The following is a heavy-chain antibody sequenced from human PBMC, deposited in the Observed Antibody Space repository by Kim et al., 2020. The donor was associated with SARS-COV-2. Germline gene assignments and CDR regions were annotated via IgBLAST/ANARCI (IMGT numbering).Heavy chain of an antibody. D-gene: IGHD3-10*01. CDR1: GYTFTSYD. CDR3: ARSSVWGVWFGEPIDY. V-gene: IGHV1-8*01. CDR2: MNPNSGNT. Sequence: ASVKVSCKASGYTFTSYDINWVRQATGQGLEWMGWMNPNSGNTGYAQKFQGRVTMTRNTSISTAYMELSSLRSEDTAVYYCARSSVWGVWFGEPIDYWGQGTLVTVSS. J-gene: IGHJ4*02.